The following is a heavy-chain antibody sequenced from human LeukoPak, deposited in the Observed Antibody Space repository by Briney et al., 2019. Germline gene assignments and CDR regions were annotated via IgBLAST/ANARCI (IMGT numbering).Heavy chain of an antibody. D-gene: IGHD3-10*01. CDR2: INPNSGGT. CDR3: ARHYGSGSYGIDY. CDR1: GYTFTGYY. V-gene: IGHV1-2*02. J-gene: IGHJ4*02. Sequence: ASVKVSCKASGYTFTGYYMHWVRQAPGQGLEWMGWINPNSGGTNYAQNFQGRVTMTRDTPISTAYMELSRLRSDDTAVYYCARHYGSGSYGIDYWGQGTLVTVSS.